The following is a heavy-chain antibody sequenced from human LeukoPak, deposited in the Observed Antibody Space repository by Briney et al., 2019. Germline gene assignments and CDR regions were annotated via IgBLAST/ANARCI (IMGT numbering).Heavy chain of an antibody. CDR1: GYTFTSHG. CDR3: ARVEGPSIFGVVDY. Sequence: ASVKVSCKASGYTFTSHGITWVRQAPGQGLEWMGWISTYNVNTNYEQKLQGRVTMTTDTSTSTAYMELRSLRSDDTAVYYCARVEGPSIFGVVDYWGQGTLVTVSS. J-gene: IGHJ4*02. CDR2: ISTYNVNT. V-gene: IGHV1-18*04. D-gene: IGHD3-3*02.